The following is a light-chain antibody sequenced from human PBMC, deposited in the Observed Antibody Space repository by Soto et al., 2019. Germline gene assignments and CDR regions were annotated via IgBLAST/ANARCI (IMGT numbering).Light chain of an antibody. CDR2: DVT. Sequence: QSALTQPASVSGSPGQSIAITWTGISSDVGTYNYVSWYQQHPGKAPKLIIYDVTNRPSGVSSRFSGSKSGSTASLTISGLQAEDEADYYCSSYRSSTLFVFGTGTKLTVL. CDR3: SSYRSSTLFV. CDR1: SSDVGTYNY. V-gene: IGLV2-14*03. J-gene: IGLJ1*01.